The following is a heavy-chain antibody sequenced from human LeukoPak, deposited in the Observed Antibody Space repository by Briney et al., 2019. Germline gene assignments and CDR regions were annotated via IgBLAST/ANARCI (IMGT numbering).Heavy chain of an antibody. CDR3: ARGSDLVLPYFDWLSTSDY. D-gene: IGHD3-9*01. CDR1: GFTFSSYS. Sequence: GGSLRLSCAASGFTFSSYSMNWVRQAPGKGLEWVSSISSSSSYIYYADSVKGRFTISRDNAKNSLYLQMNSLRAEDTAVYYCARGSDLVLPYFDWLSTSDYWGQGTLVTVSS. CDR2: ISSSSSYI. J-gene: IGHJ4*02. V-gene: IGHV3-21*01.